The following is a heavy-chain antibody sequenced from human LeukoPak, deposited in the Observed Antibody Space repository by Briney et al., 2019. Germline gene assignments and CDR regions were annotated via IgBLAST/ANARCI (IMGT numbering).Heavy chain of an antibody. CDR3: ARGGFGESFDY. Sequence: PGGSLRLSCAASGFTVSDNYMSWVRQAPGKGLEWVSTVYSGGLTYYADPVKGRFTISRDNSKNTLYLQMSSLRAEDTAVYYCARGGFGESFDYWGQGTLVTVSS. CDR2: VYSGGLT. CDR1: GFTVSDNY. J-gene: IGHJ4*02. V-gene: IGHV3-66*01. D-gene: IGHD3-10*01.